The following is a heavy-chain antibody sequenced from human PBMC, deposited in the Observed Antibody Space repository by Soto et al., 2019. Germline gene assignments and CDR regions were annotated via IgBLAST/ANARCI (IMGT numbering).Heavy chain of an antibody. J-gene: IGHJ4*02. D-gene: IGHD4-17*01. CDR1: GFTVSTNN. Sequence: GGSLRLSCAASGFTVSTNNMSWVRQAPGKGLEWVSFIFGGDSTYYADSVKGRFTISRDNSKNAIFLQMNSLRADDTAVYYCAKAQGTKRYGDYEGGFDYWGQGALVTVSS. V-gene: IGHV3-66*01. CDR3: AKAQGTKRYGDYEGGFDY. CDR2: IFGGDST.